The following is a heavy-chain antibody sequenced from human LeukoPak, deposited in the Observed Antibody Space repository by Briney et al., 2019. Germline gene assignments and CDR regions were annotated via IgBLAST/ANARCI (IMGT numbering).Heavy chain of an antibody. CDR2: IYYNGST. CDR1: GGSISSYY. V-gene: IGHV4-59*01. D-gene: IGHD5-12*01. J-gene: IGHJ4*02. Sequence: PSETLSLTCTVSGGSISSYYWSWVRQPPGKGLEWIGYIYYNGSTNYNPSLKSRVTISVDTSKNQCSLKLSSVTAADTAVYYCARDWGEGYSGYDYGRSYFDYWGQGTLVTVSS. CDR3: ARDWGEGYSGYDYGRSYFDY.